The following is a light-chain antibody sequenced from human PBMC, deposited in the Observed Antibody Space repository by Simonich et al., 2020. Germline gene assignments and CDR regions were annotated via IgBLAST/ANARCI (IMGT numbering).Light chain of an antibody. CDR3: SSYTSSSTLV. Sequence: QSALTQPSSVSGSPGQSITISCTGTGSDVGGYNYVSWYQQHPGKAPKLMIYVVSKWPVGVSNRFSGSKSGNTASLAIAGLQAEDEADYYCSSYTSSSTLVFGGGTKLTVL. J-gene: IGLJ3*02. V-gene: IGLV2-14*01. CDR2: VVS. CDR1: GSDVGGYNY.